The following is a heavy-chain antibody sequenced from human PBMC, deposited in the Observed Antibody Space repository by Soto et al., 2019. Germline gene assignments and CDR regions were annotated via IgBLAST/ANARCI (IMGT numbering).Heavy chain of an antibody. V-gene: IGHV3-23*01. CDR3: ARDQDEDFGYDLDYFDY. Sequence: GGSLRLSCAASGFTFSSYAMSWVRQAPGKGLEWVAGISGSGSTYSADSVKGRFTISRDNSKNTLSLQMDSLRIEDTAFYFCARDQDEDFGYDLDYFDYWGQGTLVTVSS. J-gene: IGHJ4*02. D-gene: IGHD5-12*01. CDR1: GFTFSSYA. CDR2: ISGSGST.